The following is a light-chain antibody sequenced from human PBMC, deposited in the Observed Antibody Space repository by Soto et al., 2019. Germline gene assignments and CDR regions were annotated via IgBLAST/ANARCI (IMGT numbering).Light chain of an antibody. CDR1: QTLGTKY. Sequence: EIVLTQSPGTLSLSPGERATLSCRASQTLGTKYLAWYQQKPGQAPSLLIYDTSNRATGVPDRFSCSGSGTDFTLTISKFEPEDFAVYYCHHYGTSPPNTFGQGTKLEIK. CDR2: DTS. J-gene: IGKJ2*01. CDR3: HHYGTSPPNT. V-gene: IGKV3-20*01.